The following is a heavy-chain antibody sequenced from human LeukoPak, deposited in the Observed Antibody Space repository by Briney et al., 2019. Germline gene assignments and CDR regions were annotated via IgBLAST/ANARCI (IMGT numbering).Heavy chain of an antibody. CDR2: ISSSGSTI. V-gene: IGHV3-48*03. D-gene: IGHD3-10*01. J-gene: IGHJ4*02. CDR1: GFTFRSYE. CDR3: ARDDYGSGTSLDY. Sequence: GGSLRLPCAASGFTFRSYEMNWVRQAPGKGLEWVSYISSSGSTIYYADSVKGRFTISRDNAKNSLYLQMNSLRAEDTAVYYCARDDYGSGTSLDYWGQGTLVTVSS.